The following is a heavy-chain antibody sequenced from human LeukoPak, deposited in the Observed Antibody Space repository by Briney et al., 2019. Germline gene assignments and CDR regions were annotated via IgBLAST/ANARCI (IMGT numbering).Heavy chain of an antibody. V-gene: IGHV4-34*01. CDR1: GGSFSGYY. CDR3: ARRSPLYGSGSYYLGY. CDR2: INHSGST. Sequence: SETLSLTCADYGGSFSGYYWSWIRQPPGKGLEWIGEINHSGSTNYNPSLKSRVTISVDTSKNQFSLKLSSVTAADTAVYYCARRSPLYGSGSYYLGYWGQGTLVTVSS. D-gene: IGHD3-10*01. J-gene: IGHJ4*02.